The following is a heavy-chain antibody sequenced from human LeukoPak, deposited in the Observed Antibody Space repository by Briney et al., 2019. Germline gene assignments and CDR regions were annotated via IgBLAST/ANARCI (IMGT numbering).Heavy chain of an antibody. CDR1: GGTFSSYT. D-gene: IGHD5-24*01. V-gene: IGHV1-69*02. CDR2: IIPILGIA. J-gene: IGHJ4*02. CDR3: ASREMATNPAIDY. Sequence: SVKVSCKASGGTFSSYTISWVRQAPGQGLEWMGRIIPILGIANYAQQSQGRVTITADKSTSTASMELSSLRSEDTAVYYCASREMATNPAIDYWGQGTLVTVSS.